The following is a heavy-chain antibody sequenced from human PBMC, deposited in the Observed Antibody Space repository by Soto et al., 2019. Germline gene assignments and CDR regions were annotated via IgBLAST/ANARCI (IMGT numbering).Heavy chain of an antibody. V-gene: IGHV4-39*01. CDR1: GGSISSINDY. Sequence: SLTCTVSGGSISSINDYWGWIRQPPGKGLEWIGSIYYSGSSYYNPSLKSRVTISVDASKNQFSLKLNSVTAADTATYYCARHASSCIHSPFFFWGHGTPLNVSS. CDR2: IYYSGSS. J-gene: IGHJ4*01. D-gene: IGHD2-8*01. CDR3: ARHASSCIHSPFFF.